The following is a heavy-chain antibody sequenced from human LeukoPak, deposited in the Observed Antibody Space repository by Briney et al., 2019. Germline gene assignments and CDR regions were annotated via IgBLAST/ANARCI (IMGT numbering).Heavy chain of an antibody. CDR3: VRSLRSADF. J-gene: IGHJ4*02. CDR2: ISTDGSQT. Sequence: GGSLRLSCEASGFTFSNYWMHWVRQAPGKGLMWVSQISTDGSQTFYADSVKGRFTTSRDNAKNTLFLQMDSLRPKDTAVYYCVRSLRSADFWGQGTLVTVSS. CDR1: GFTFSNYW. V-gene: IGHV3-74*01.